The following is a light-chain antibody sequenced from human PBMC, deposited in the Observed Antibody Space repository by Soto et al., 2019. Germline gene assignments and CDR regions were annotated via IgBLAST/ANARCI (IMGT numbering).Light chain of an antibody. J-gene: IGKJ1*01. CDR3: QQYETFSGT. CDR1: QSVSGW. Sequence: DITLTQSPPTLAGSVLDSVSVXSRASQSVSGWLAWYQQKPGEAPKLLIYDASALPRGVPSRFSGSGSGTKFTLTLASLQPDDFATYYCQQYETFSGTFGPGTKVDIK. V-gene: IGKV1-5*01. CDR2: DAS.